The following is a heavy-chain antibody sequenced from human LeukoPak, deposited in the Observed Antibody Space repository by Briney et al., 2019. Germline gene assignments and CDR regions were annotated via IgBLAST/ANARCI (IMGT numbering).Heavy chain of an antibody. V-gene: IGHV5-51*01. CDR1: GFNFNNYW. CDR3: AGHSFDTVDAFDA. J-gene: IGHJ3*01. CDR2: IYPGDYDT. Sequence: HGESLKISCEASGFNFNNYWVGWVRQMPGKGLEWMGIIYPGDYDTRYSPSFQGHVTISVDKSISTAYLQWRSLRASDTAMYFCAGHSFDTVDAFDAWGQGTIATVSA. D-gene: IGHD2-2*02.